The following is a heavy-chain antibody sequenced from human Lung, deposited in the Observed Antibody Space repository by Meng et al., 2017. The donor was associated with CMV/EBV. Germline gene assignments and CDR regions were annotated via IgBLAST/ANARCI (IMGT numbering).Heavy chain of an antibody. D-gene: IGHD3-10*01. CDR3: AKDSGGSGHYGMDV. CDR1: GFTFDDYA. J-gene: IGHJ6*02. Sequence: SLKISCAASGFTFDDYAMHWVRQAPGKGLEWVSGISWNSGSIGYADSVKGRFTISRDNAKNSLYLQMNSLRAEDTALYYCAKDSGGSGHYGMDVWGQGXTVTVSS. CDR2: ISWNSGSI. V-gene: IGHV3-9*01.